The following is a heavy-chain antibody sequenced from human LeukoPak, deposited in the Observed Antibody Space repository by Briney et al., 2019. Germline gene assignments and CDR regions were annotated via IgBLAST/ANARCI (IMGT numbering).Heavy chain of an antibody. Sequence: GGSLRLSCADSGFTFSSYSMHWVRQTPGKGLEWVALISYDGSNIYYADSVKGRFTISRDNSKNTLYLQMNSLRREDTAVYYCARDNGRGWYYFDYWGQGTLVTVSS. J-gene: IGHJ4*02. CDR3: ARDNGRGWYYFDY. CDR1: GFTFSSYS. CDR2: ISYDGSNI. D-gene: IGHD6-19*01. V-gene: IGHV3-30*04.